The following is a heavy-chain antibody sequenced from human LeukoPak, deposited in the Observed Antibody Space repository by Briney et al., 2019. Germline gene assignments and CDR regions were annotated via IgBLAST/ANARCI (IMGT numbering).Heavy chain of an antibody. Sequence: GSLRLSCAASEFTVSSNYMSWVRQAPGKGLEWVSVIYSGGSTYYADSVKGRFTISRDNSKNTLYPQMNSLRAEDTAVYYCARGVTEVVTAGDAFDIWGQGTMVTVSS. CDR3: ARGVTEVVTAGDAFDI. V-gene: IGHV3-66*01. CDR1: EFTVSSNY. J-gene: IGHJ3*02. D-gene: IGHD2-21*02. CDR2: IYSGGST.